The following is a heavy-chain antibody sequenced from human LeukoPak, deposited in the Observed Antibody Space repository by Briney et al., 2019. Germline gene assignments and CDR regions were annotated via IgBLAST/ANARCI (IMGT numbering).Heavy chain of an antibody. D-gene: IGHD3-22*01. CDR2: ISYDGSNK. V-gene: IGHV3-30*04. CDR3: ARDPPYYYDSSGYFGAFDI. J-gene: IGHJ3*02. Sequence: GGSLRLSCAASGFTFSSYAMHWVRQAPGKGLEWVAVISYDGSNKYYADSVKGRFTISRDNSKNTLYLQMNSLRAEDTAVYYCARDPPYYYDSSGYFGAFDIWGQGTMVTVSS. CDR1: GFTFSSYA.